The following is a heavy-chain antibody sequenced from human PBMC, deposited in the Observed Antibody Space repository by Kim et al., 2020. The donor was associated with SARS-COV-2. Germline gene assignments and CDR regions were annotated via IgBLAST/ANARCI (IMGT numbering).Heavy chain of an antibody. J-gene: IGHJ5*02. Sequence: TNYNPSLQSRVTISGDTSKNQFSLKLSSVTAADTAVYYCARDNGGAVATWGQGTLVTVSS. D-gene: IGHD6-19*01. CDR2: T. CDR3: ARDNGGAVAT. V-gene: IGHV4-59*01.